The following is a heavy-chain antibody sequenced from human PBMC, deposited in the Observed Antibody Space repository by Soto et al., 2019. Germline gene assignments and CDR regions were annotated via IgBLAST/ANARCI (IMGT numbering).Heavy chain of an antibody. CDR2: IIPIFGTA. V-gene: IGHV1-69*12. J-gene: IGHJ3*02. CDR1: GGTFSSYA. CDR3: ASWGSRRDAFDI. Sequence: QVQLVQSGAEVKKPGSSVKVSCKASGGTFSSYAISWVRQAPGQGLEWMGGIIPIFGTANYAQKFQGRVTILAXXSTSTAYMELSSLRSEDTAVYYCASWGSRRDAFDIWGQGTMVTVSS. D-gene: IGHD3-16*01.